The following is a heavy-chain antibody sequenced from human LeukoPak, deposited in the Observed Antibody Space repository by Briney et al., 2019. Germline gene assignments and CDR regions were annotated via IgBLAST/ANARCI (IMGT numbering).Heavy chain of an antibody. Sequence: ASVKVSCKTSGYTFTSYGINWVRQAPGQGLEWMGLITPYNNNANYAQKFQGRVTMTTDTSTSIAYLDLRSLRSDDTAMYFCVRDMIYDNSGYSRDTNDAFDIWGQGTMLIVSS. D-gene: IGHD3-22*01. CDR1: GYTFTSYG. V-gene: IGHV1-18*04. CDR3: VRDMIYDNSGYSRDTNDAFDI. CDR2: ITPYNNNA. J-gene: IGHJ3*02.